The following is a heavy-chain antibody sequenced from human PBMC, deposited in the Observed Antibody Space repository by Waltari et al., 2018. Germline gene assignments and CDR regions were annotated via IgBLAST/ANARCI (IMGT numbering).Heavy chain of an antibody. CDR3: ARVVGSTISGENFDV. Sequence: QVQLQESGPGLVKPSETLSLTCAVSGYFISSGFYWGWIRQPPGKGLEWIGNIYHNGLTYYNPSLKSRVTISRDMSKNQFSLKLTSVTAADTAFYYCARVVGSTISGENFDVWGHGTMVTVSS. J-gene: IGHJ3*01. V-gene: IGHV4-38-2*01. CDR1: GYFISSGFY. D-gene: IGHD1-26*01. CDR2: IYHNGLT.